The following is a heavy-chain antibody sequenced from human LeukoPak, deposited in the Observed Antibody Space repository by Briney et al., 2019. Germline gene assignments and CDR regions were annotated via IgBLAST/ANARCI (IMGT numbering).Heavy chain of an antibody. J-gene: IGHJ4*02. D-gene: IGHD3-9*01. CDR2: ISSSSSTI. CDR1: GFTFSSYS. V-gene: IGHV3-48*04. Sequence: GGSLRLSCAASGFTFSSYSMNWVRQAPGKGLEWVSYISSSSSTIYYADSVKGRFTISRDNAKNSLYLQMNSLRAEDTAVYYCAKDRHLYYDILTGYHYYFDYWGQGTLVTVSS. CDR3: AKDRHLYYDILTGYHYYFDY.